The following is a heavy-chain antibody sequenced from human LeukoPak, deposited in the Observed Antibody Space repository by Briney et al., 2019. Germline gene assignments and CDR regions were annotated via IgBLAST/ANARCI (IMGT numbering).Heavy chain of an antibody. CDR2: INPSGGST. D-gene: IGHD3-3*01. CDR1: GYTFTSYY. V-gene: IGHV1-46*01. CDR3: ARPKITIFGGSTDAFDI. J-gene: IGHJ3*02. Sequence: ASVKVSCKASGYTFTSYYMHWVRQAPGQGLEWMGIINPSGGSTSYAQKFQGRVTMTRDTSTSTVYMELSSLRSDDTAVYYCARPKITIFGGSTDAFDIWGQGTMVTVSS.